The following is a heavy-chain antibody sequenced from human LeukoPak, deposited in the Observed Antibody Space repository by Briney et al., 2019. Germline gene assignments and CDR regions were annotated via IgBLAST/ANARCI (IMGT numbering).Heavy chain of an antibody. CDR2: INPSGGST. CDR3: ARDRPTNQGGIAGAGTYVY. J-gene: IGHJ4*02. Sequence: ASVKVSFKASGYTFTSYYMHWVRQAPGQGLEWMGIINPSGGSTSYAQKFQGRVTMTRDTSTSTVYMELSSLRTEDTAVYYCARDRPTNQGGIAGAGTYVYWGQGTLVTVSS. CDR1: GYTFTSYY. D-gene: IGHD6-19*01. V-gene: IGHV1-46*01.